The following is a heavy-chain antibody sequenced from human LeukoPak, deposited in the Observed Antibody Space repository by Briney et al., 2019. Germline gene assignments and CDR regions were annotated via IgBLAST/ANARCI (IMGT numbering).Heavy chain of an antibody. CDR2: ISYDGSNK. CDR1: GFTFSSYG. Sequence: PGGSLRLSCAASGFTFSSYGMHWVRQAPGKGLEWVAVISYDGSNKYYADSVKGRFTISRDNSKNTLYLQMNSLRAEDTAVYYCAKDREGDYWKFFDYWGQGTLVTVSS. V-gene: IGHV3-30*18. CDR3: AKDREGDYWKFFDY. J-gene: IGHJ4*02. D-gene: IGHD4-17*01.